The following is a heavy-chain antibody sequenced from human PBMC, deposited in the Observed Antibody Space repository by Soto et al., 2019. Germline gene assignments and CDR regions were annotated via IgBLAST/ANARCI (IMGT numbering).Heavy chain of an antibody. Sequence: QVQLVQSGAEVKSPGASVKVSCEASGYTFTRYALHWVRQAPGQSLEWMGWINSGRGGTKYSQKFQGRVTITRDTSATTAYMELSSLTSEDTAVYCCARESGSTPNFDYWGQGTLVTVSS. CDR1: GYTFTRYA. CDR3: ARESGSTPNFDY. J-gene: IGHJ4*02. CDR2: INSGRGGT. V-gene: IGHV1-3*01.